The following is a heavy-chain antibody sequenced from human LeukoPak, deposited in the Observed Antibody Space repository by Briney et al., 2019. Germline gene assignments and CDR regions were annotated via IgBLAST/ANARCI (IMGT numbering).Heavy chain of an antibody. V-gene: IGHV4-61*02. J-gene: IGHJ4*02. Sequence: SETLSLTCTVSGGSISSGSYYWSWIRQPAGKGLEWIGRIYTSGSTKYNPSLKSRVTISVDTSKNQFSLKLTSVTAADTAVYYCAGTNGDYVFDYWGQGTLVTVSS. D-gene: IGHD4-17*01. CDR2: IYTSGST. CDR1: GGSISSGSYY. CDR3: AGTNGDYVFDY.